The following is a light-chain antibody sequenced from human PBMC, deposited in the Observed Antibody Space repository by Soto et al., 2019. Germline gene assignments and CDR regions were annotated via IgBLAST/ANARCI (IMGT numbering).Light chain of an antibody. V-gene: IGKV3-20*01. Sequence: EIVLTQSPGTPSLSPGERATLSCRASQSVISSYLAWYQQKPGQAPSLLIYGASSRATGIPDRFSGRGSGTDFTLTISRLEPEDFALYYCQQYGDSPFTFGQGTKVEI. CDR2: GAS. J-gene: IGKJ1*01. CDR3: QQYGDSPFT. CDR1: QSVISSY.